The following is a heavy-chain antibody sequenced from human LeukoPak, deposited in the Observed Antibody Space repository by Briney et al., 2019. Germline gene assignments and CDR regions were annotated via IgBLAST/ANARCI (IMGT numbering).Heavy chain of an antibody. V-gene: IGHV1-2*02. Sequence: ASVKVSCKASGYTFTGYYMHWARQAPGQGLEWMGWINPNSGGTNYAQKFQGRVTMTRDTSISTAYMELSRLRSDDTAVYYCARDGVGYSSSWYEVYFDYWGQGTLVTVSS. D-gene: IGHD6-13*01. CDR3: ARDGVGYSSSWYEVYFDY. CDR2: INPNSGGT. CDR1: GYTFTGYY. J-gene: IGHJ4*02.